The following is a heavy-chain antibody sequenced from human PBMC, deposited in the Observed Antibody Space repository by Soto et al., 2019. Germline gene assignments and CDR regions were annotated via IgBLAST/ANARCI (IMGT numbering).Heavy chain of an antibody. D-gene: IGHD3-22*01. Sequence: SVKISCKASGGTFSSYAISWVRQAPGQGLEWMGGIIPIFGTANYAQKFQGRVTITADESTSTAYMELSSLRSEDTAVYYCARDYYYDSSGYYSASAFDIWGQGTMVTVSS. V-gene: IGHV1-69*13. CDR1: GGTFSSYA. J-gene: IGHJ3*02. CDR3: ARDYYYDSSGYYSASAFDI. CDR2: IIPIFGTA.